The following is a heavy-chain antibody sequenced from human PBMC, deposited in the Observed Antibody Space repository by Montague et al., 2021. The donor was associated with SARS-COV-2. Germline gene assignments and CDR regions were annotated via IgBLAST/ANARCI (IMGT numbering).Heavy chain of an antibody. J-gene: IGHJ2*01. Sequence: SETLSLTCTVSGGSISSGAYYWSWVRQPPGKGLEWIGSINYSGKTYYNPSLKSRVTISVDTSKNQFSLKVTSVTAADTAVYYCARRAQWQVSWFFDLWGRGTLVTVSS. V-gene: IGHV4-39*01. CDR3: ARRAQWQVSWFFDL. CDR1: GGSISSGAYY. D-gene: IGHD6-19*01. CDR2: INYSGKT.